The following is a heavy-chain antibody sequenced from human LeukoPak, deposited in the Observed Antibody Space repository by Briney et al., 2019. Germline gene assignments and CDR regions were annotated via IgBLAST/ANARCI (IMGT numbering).Heavy chain of an antibody. CDR1: GFTFSSYS. CDR2: ISSSSSTI. V-gene: IGHV3-48*04. J-gene: IGHJ3*02. D-gene: IGHD3-10*01. CDR3: ASLTYYYGSGSYPWAGDAFDI. Sequence: GGSLRLSCAASGFTFSSYSMNWVRQAPGKGLEWVSYISSSSSTIYYADSVKGRFTISRDNAKNSLYLQMNSLRAEDTAVYYCASLTYYYGSGSYPWAGDAFDIWGQGTMVTVSS.